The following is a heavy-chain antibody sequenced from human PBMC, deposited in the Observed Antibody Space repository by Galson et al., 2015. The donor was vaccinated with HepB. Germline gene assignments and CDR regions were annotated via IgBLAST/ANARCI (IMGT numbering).Heavy chain of an antibody. CDR2: ISGSGDT. CDR3: AKARGYSGYDWLFDY. CDR1: GFTFISYA. V-gene: IGHV3-23*01. Sequence: SLRLSCAASGFTFISYAMTWVRQAPGKGLEWVSGISGSGDTYYADSVKGRFTISRDSSKNTLYLQMNSLRVEDTAVYYCAKARGYSGYDWLFDYWGQGNLVTVSS. D-gene: IGHD5-12*01. J-gene: IGHJ4*02.